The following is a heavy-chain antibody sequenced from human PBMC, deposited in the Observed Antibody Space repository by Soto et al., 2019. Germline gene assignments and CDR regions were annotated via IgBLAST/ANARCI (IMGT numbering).Heavy chain of an antibody. CDR2: IIPILGIA. CDR3: ARDYYRFNSGYGFSMDV. V-gene: IGHV1-69*04. Sequence: SVKVSCKASGGTFSSYTISWVRQAPGQGLEWMGRIIPILGIANYAQKFQGRVTITADKSTSTAYMELNSLRAEDTAVYYCARDYYRFNSGYGFSMDVWGQGTTVTVSS. CDR1: GGTFSSYT. D-gene: IGHD5-12*01. J-gene: IGHJ6*02.